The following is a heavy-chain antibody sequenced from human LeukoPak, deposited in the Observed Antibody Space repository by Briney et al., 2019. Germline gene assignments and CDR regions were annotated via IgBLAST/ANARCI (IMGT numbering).Heavy chain of an antibody. D-gene: IGHD2-2*01. CDR3: ARQLGYCSSTSCYADKVDY. CDR2: IYYSGST. V-gene: IGHV4-39*01. J-gene: IGHJ4*02. Sequence: SETLSLTCTVSGGSISSSSYYWGWIRQPPGKGLEWIGSIYYSGSTYYNPSLKSRVTISVDTSKNQFSLKLSSVTAADTAVYDCARQLGYCSSTSCYADKVDYWGQGTLVTVSS. CDR1: GGSISSSSYY.